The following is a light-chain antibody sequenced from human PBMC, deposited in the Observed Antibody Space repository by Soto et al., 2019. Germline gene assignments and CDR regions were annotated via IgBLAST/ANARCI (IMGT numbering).Light chain of an antibody. CDR1: SCDVGGYNY. CDR2: EVS. CDR3: SSYAGSNKSV. V-gene: IGLV2-8*01. Sequence: QSVLTQPPSASGSPGQSVTISCTGTSCDVGGYNYVSWYQQHPGKAPKLMIYEVSKRPSGVPDRFSGSKSGNTASLTVSGLQPEDEADYYCSSYAGSNKSVFGTGTKLTVL. J-gene: IGLJ1*01.